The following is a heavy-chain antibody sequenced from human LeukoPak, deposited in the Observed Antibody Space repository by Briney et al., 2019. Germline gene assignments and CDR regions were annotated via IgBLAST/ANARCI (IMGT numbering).Heavy chain of an antibody. D-gene: IGHD3-22*01. CDR1: GFTFSDYY. J-gene: IGHJ4*02. Sequence: AGGSLRLSCAASGFTFSDYYMSWIRQAPGKGLEWVSYISSSGSTIYYADSVKGRFTISRDNAKNSLYLQMNSLRAEDTAVYYCARAGTPYNYYYDSSGYPFDYWGQGTLVTVSS. CDR2: ISSSGSTI. CDR3: ARAGTPYNYYYDSSGYPFDY. V-gene: IGHV3-11*04.